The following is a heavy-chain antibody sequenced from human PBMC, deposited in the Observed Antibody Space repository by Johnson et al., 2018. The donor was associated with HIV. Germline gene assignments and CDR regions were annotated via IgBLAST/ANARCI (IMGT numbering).Heavy chain of an antibody. CDR2: INWNGGST. J-gene: IGHJ3*02. CDR3: AKVAVFVGDDPTGNAFDI. V-gene: IGHV3-20*04. D-gene: IGHD3-10*02. Sequence: VQLVESGGGVVRPGGSLRLSCAASGFTFDDYGMSWVRQAPGKGLEWVSGINWNGGSTYYADSVKGRFTISRDNSKNTLYLQMNSLRAEDTAVYYCAKVAVFVGDDPTGNAFDIWGQGTMVTVSS. CDR1: GFTFDDYG.